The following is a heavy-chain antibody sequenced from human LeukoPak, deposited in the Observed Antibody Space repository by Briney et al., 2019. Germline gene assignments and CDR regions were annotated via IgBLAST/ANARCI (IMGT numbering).Heavy chain of an antibody. D-gene: IGHD4-11*01. J-gene: IGHJ4*02. CDR3: AKDGQYSHYIDY. Sequence: GRSLRLSCAASGFTFSSYAMHWVRQAPGKGLEWVAVISYDGSNKYYADSVKGRFTISRDNSKNTLYLQMNGLRPEDTAVYYCAKDGQYSHYIDYWGQGTLVTVSS. CDR2: ISYDGSNK. CDR1: GFTFSSYA. V-gene: IGHV3-30-3*01.